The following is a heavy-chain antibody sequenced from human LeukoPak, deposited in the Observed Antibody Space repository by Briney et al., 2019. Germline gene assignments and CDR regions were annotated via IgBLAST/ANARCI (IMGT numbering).Heavy chain of an antibody. J-gene: IGHJ4*02. CDR1: GYTFTTYH. D-gene: IGHD3-16*01. CDR2: INPSAGNT. Sequence: RASVKVSCKASGYTFTTYHMNWVRQPPGQGLEWMGTINPSAGNTNYAQSFQGRVTMTRDTSTSTVYMELTSLTSEDTAVYYCVREASGGYFDYWGQGTQVTVSS. V-gene: IGHV1-46*01. CDR3: VREASGGYFDY.